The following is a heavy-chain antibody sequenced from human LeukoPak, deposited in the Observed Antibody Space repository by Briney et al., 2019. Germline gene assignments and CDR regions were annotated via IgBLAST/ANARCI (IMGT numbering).Heavy chain of an antibody. CDR2: IYYSGGT. J-gene: IGHJ4*02. V-gene: IGHV4-59*05. CDR3: ARETRRTRYDTSGYYDY. D-gene: IGHD3-22*01. CDR1: GFTVSRNY. Sequence: PGGSLRLSCAASGFTVSRNYMSWVRQPPGKGLEWIGSIYYSGGTYYNPSLKSRVTISVDTSKNQFSLKLSSVTAADTAVYYCARETRRTRYDTSGYYDYWGQGTLFTVSS.